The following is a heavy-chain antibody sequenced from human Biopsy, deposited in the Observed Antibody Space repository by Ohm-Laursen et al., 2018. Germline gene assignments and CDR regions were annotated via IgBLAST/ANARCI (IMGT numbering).Heavy chain of an antibody. CDR2: INPSGSTT. CDR1: GYSFTSYD. D-gene: IGHD6-19*01. J-gene: IGHJ4*02. Sequence: ASVKVSCKASGYSFTSYDMHWVRQAPGQGLEWMGMINPSGSTTSYPQIFQGRVTMTRDTSKSTVYMELSSLRSEDTAVYFCARNTGWYGDLYYFDYWGQGTLVTVSS. V-gene: IGHV1-46*01. CDR3: ARNTGWYGDLYYFDY.